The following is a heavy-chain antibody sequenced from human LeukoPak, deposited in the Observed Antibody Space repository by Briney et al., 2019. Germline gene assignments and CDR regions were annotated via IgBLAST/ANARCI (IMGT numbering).Heavy chain of an antibody. CDR3: AREFYHDSSGCIDY. J-gene: IGHJ4*02. V-gene: IGHV3-33*01. D-gene: IGHD3-22*01. Sequence: GRSLRLSCAASGFTFSGYGMHWVRQAPGKGLEWVAIIWYDGSNKYYSDSVKGRFTISRDNSKNTLYVQMNSLRAEDTAVYYCAREFYHDSSGCIDYWGQGSLVTVSS. CDR1: GFTFSGYG. CDR2: IWYDGSNK.